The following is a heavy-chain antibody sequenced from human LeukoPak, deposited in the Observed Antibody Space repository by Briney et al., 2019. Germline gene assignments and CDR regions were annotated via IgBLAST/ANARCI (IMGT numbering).Heavy chain of an antibody. CDR1: GGTFSSYA. V-gene: IGHV1-69*13. CDR2: IIPIFGTA. CDR3: AREYSSPSGWWFDP. J-gene: IGHJ5*02. D-gene: IGHD6-6*01. Sequence: SVKVSCKASGGTFSSYAISWVRQAPGQGLEWMGGIIPIFGTANYAQKFQGRVTITADESTSTAYMELSSLRSEDTAVYYCAREYSSPSGWWFDPWGQGTLVTVSS.